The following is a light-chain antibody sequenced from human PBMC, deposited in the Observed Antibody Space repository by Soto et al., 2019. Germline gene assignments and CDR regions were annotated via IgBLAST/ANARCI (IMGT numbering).Light chain of an antibody. V-gene: IGKV1-8*01. Sequence: TQSPATLSLSPGKRATLSCRASESVDFHLAWYQQKPGKAPELLIYAASTLQSGVPSRFSGSGSGTDFTLTISCLQSEDFATYYCQQYYSFPLTFGGGTKVEIK. CDR3: QQYYSFPLT. CDR1: ESVDFH. J-gene: IGKJ4*01. CDR2: AAS.